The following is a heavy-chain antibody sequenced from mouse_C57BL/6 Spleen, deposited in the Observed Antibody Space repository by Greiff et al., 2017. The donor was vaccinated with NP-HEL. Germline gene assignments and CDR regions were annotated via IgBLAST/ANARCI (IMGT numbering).Heavy chain of an antibody. CDR3: ARPDYYGSSYFDV. J-gene: IGHJ1*03. Sequence: EVQGVESGGDLVKPGGSLKLSCAASGFTFSSYGMSWVRQTPDKRLEWVATISSGGSYTYYPDSVKGRFTISRDNAKNTLYLQMSSLKSEDTAMYYCARPDYYGSSYFDVWGTGTTVTVSS. CDR2: ISSGGSYT. D-gene: IGHD1-1*01. V-gene: IGHV5-6*01. CDR1: GFTFSSYG.